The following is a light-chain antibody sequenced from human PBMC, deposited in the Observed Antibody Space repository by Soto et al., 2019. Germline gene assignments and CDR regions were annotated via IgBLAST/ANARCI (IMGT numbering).Light chain of an antibody. CDR2: GAF. CDR3: HQYDNWPT. CDR1: QSVSTN. J-gene: IGKJ1*01. Sequence: EIVLTQSPATLSVSPGERATLSCRASQSVSTNVAWYQHKPGQAPRLLIYGAFTRATGIPARFSGGRSGTEFTLTISSLQSEDFAFYYCHQYDNWPTFGQGTKVEI. V-gene: IGKV3-15*01.